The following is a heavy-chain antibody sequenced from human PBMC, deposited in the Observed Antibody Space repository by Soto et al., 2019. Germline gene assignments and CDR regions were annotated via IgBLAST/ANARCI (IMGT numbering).Heavy chain of an antibody. Sequence: ASETLSLTCTVSGGSIISYCLSWIRQPPGKGLEWIGYIYYSGSTNYNPSLKSRVTISVDTSKNQYSLRLSSVTAADTVVYYCARAHYGDYGYGMDVWGQGTTVTVSS. CDR2: IYYSGST. V-gene: IGHV4-59*01. CDR1: GGSIISYC. D-gene: IGHD4-17*01. CDR3: ARAHYGDYGYGMDV. J-gene: IGHJ6*02.